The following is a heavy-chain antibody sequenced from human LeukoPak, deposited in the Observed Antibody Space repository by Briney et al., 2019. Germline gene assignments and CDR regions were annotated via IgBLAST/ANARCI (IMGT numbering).Heavy chain of an antibody. V-gene: IGHV1-18*01. CDR2: ISVYNGNT. D-gene: IGHD1-26*01. Sequence: ASVKVSCKTSGYTFSTFGITWVRQAPGQGLEWMGWISVYNGNTNYAQKFQGRVTMTTDTSTRIASMELRSLRSDDTAAYYCARVVGATIEYYFDYWGQGTLVTVSS. CDR1: GYTFSTFG. J-gene: IGHJ4*02. CDR3: ARVVGATIEYYFDY.